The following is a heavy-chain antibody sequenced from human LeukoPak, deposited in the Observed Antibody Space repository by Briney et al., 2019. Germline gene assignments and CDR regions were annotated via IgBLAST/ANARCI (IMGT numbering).Heavy chain of an antibody. CDR2: NNPNSGGT. J-gene: IGHJ3*02. CDR1: GYTFTGYY. D-gene: IGHD5-18*01. CDR3: ARGGHTAMGPDDAFDI. V-gene: IGHV1-2*04. Sequence: ASVRVSCKASGYTFTGYYMHWVRQAPGQGLEWMGWNNPNSGGTNYAQKFQGWVTMTRDTSISTAYMELSRLRSDDTAVYYCARGGHTAMGPDDAFDIWGQGTMVTVSS.